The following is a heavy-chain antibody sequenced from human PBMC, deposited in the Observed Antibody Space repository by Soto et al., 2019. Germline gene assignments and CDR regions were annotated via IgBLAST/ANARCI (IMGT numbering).Heavy chain of an antibody. Sequence: EVQLLESGGGLVQPGGSLRLSCAASGFTFSSYAMSWVRQAPGKGLEWVSAISGSGGSTYYADSVKGRFTISRDNSKNTMYLQMNSLRAEDTAVYYCAKGSTTVTKGYYYYMDVWGKGTTVTVSS. CDR2: ISGSGGST. J-gene: IGHJ6*03. D-gene: IGHD4-17*01. V-gene: IGHV3-23*01. CDR3: AKGSTTVTKGYYYYMDV. CDR1: GFTFSSYA.